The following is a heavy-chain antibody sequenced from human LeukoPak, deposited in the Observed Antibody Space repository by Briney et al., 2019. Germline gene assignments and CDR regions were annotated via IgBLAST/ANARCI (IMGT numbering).Heavy chain of an antibody. V-gene: IGHV3-30*03. CDR2: ISHDGSNI. D-gene: IGHD3-16*01. Sequence: PGGSLRLSCAASGFTFSSYGMHWVRQAPGKGLEWVAVISHDGSNIYYGDSVKGRFSISRDNSKNTLYLQMNSLRAEDTAVYFCARGGGLDVWGQGATVTVSS. CDR1: GFTFSSYG. J-gene: IGHJ6*02. CDR3: ARGGGLDV.